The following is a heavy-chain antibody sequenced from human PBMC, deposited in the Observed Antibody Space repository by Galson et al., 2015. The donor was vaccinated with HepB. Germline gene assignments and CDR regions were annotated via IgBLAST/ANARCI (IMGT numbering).Heavy chain of an antibody. CDR3: ARGGVVTAHDGFDI. V-gene: IGHV1-18*01. J-gene: IGHJ3*02. Sequence: SVKVSCKASGYTFTNYGISWVRQAPGQGLEWMGWISAYNGNTDYAQKLQGRVTMTTDTFTSIAYMELRSLRSDDTAVYYCARGGVVTAHDGFDIWGQGTKVTVSS. CDR2: ISAYNGNT. D-gene: IGHD2-21*02. CDR1: GYTFTNYG.